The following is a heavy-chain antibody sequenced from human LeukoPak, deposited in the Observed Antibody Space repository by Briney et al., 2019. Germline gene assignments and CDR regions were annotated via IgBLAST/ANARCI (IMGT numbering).Heavy chain of an antibody. CDR3: TRDTTGVRGVIRFDY. Sequence: GGSLRLSCAAFGFTFNDYAMNWVRQAPGKGLEWVSYIDSSGRTIFYGDSVKGRFTISRDNAKNSLYLQMNSLRDEDTAVYYCTRDTTGVRGVIRFDYWGQGALVTVSS. D-gene: IGHD3-10*01. V-gene: IGHV3-48*02. J-gene: IGHJ4*02. CDR2: IDSSGRTI. CDR1: GFTFNDYA.